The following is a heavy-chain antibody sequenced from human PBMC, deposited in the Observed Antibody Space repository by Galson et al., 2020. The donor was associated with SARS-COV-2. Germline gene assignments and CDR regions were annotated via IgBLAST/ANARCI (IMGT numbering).Heavy chain of an antibody. Sequence: ASVKVSCKGSGYMFSSFAITWVRQAPGQGLEWMGWISTYSGKSDSAQKLQGRVTMTTDPSTTTAYMELRSLRSDDTAVYYCARGGGYFYYSSEGGIFDYWGQGTLVTVSS. V-gene: IGHV1-18*01. D-gene: IGHD3-22*01. CDR3: ARGGGYFYYSSEGGIFDY. CDR2: ISTYSGKS. CDR1: GYMFSSFA. J-gene: IGHJ4*02.